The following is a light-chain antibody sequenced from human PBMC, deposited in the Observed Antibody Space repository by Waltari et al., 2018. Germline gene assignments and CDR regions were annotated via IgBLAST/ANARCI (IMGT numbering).Light chain of an antibody. CDR1: QSVLHNSKNKNS. J-gene: IGKJ3*01. V-gene: IGKV4-1*01. CDR2: WAS. Sequence: DIVMTQSPDSLAVSLGERATINCKSSQSVLHNSKNKNSLAWYQHKPGQPPKLLIYWASTRESGVPDRFSGSGSGTDFTLTISSLQAKDVAFYYCQQYYDTPFTFGPGTKVDIK. CDR3: QQYYDTPFT.